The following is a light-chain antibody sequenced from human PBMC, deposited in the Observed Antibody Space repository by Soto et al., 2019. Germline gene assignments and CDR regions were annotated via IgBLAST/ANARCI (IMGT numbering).Light chain of an antibody. CDR2: AAS. V-gene: IGKV1-9*01. CDR1: QGISSY. CDR3: QQLNSYPPY. J-gene: IGKJ5*01. Sequence: DIQLTQSPSFLSASVGDRVTITCRASQGISSYLAWYQQKPGKAPKLLIYAASTLQSGVPSRFSGSGSGTEFTLTISSLQPEDFATYYCQQLNSYPPYFGQGTRLAIK.